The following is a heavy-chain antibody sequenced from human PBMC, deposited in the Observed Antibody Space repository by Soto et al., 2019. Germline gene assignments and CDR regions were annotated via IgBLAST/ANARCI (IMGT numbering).Heavy chain of an antibody. CDR3: ARDDSGYDSHYYYGMDV. CDR2: ISSSSSYI. J-gene: IGHJ6*02. CDR1: GFTFSSYS. D-gene: IGHD5-12*01. Sequence: EVQLVESGGGLVKPGGSLRLSCAASGFTFSSYSMNWVRQAPGKGLEWVSSISSSSSYIYYADSVKGRFTISRDNAKNSPYLQMRSLRAEDTAVYYCARDDSGYDSHYYYGMDVWGQGTTVTVAS. V-gene: IGHV3-21*01.